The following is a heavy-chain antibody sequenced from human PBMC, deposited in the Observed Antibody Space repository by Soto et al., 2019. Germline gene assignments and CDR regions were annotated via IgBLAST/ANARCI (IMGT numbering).Heavy chain of an antibody. CDR3: ARGNGRYCSSTSCFPSRGHYYYYYGMDV. CDR1: GGSFSGYY. V-gene: IGHV4-34*01. D-gene: IGHD2-2*01. CDR2: INHSGST. J-gene: IGHJ6*02. Sequence: SETLSLTCAVYGGSFSGYYWSWIRQPPGKGLEWIGEINHSGSTNYNPSLKSRVTISVDTSKNQFSLKLSSVTAADTAVYYCARGNGRYCSSTSCFPSRGHYYYYYGMDVWGQGPTVTVS.